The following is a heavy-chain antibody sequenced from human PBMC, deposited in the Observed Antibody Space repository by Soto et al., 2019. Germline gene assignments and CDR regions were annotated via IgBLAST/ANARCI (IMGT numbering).Heavy chain of an antibody. CDR3: ASDRDCHYYSGIDV. CDR1: GGSVSGGY. V-gene: IGHV4-34*12. CDR2: IIHSSTT. D-gene: IGHD2-21*01. Sequence: PSETLSLTSAVYGGSVSGGYWNWIRYPPANGLDWIGEIIHSSTTNYNPSLKLRVTIVVDTPYNQFSLKFASVTAATTAVYFCASDRDCHYYSGIDVWGQGSTGTVS. J-gene: IGHJ6*02.